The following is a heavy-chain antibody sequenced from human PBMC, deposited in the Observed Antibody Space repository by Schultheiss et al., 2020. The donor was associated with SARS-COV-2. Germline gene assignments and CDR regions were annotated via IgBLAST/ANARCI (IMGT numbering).Heavy chain of an antibody. CDR1: GFTFSSYA. J-gene: IGHJ4*02. CDR2: ISGSGGST. D-gene: IGHD5-18*01. Sequence: GESLKISCAASGFTFSSYAMSWVRQAPGKGLEWVSAISGSGGSTYYADSVKGRFTISRDNSKNTLYLQMNSLRAEDTAVYYCAKGAHVDTAMVTRAYWGQGTLVTVSS. CDR3: AKGAHVDTAMVTRAY. V-gene: IGHV3-23*01.